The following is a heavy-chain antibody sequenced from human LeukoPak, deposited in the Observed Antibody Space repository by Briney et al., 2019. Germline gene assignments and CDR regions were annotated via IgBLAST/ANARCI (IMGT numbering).Heavy chain of an antibody. CDR1: GFTFSSYA. CDR2: ISGLGGST. J-gene: IGHJ3*02. CDR3: ARDLVVPAASIYDAFDI. D-gene: IGHD2-2*01. V-gene: IGHV3-23*01. Sequence: GGSLRLSCAAPGFTFSSYAMSWVRQAPGKGLEWVSSISGLGGSTYYADSVKGRFTISRDNSKNTLCIQMNSLRAEDTAVYYCARDLVVPAASIYDAFDIWGQGTMVTVSS.